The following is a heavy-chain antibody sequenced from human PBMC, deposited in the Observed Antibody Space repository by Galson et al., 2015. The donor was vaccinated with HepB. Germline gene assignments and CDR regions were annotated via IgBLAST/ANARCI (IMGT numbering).Heavy chain of an antibody. V-gene: IGHV3-21*01. J-gene: IGHJ4*02. Sequence: SLRLSCAASGFTFSSYSMNWVRQAPGKGLEWVSSISSSSSYIYYADSVKGRFTISRDNAKNSLYLQMNSLRAEDTAVYYCARGPHILTGPFYWGQGTLVTVSS. CDR3: ARGPHILTGPFY. CDR1: GFTFSSYS. CDR2: ISSSSSYI. D-gene: IGHD3-9*01.